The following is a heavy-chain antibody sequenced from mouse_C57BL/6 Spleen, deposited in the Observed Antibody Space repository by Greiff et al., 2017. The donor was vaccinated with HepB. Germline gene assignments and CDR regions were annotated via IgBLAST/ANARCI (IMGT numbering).Heavy chain of an antibody. J-gene: IGHJ2*01. CDR3: ARSEILIYYDYGYYFDY. CDR1: GYAFTNYL. Sequence: QVQLQQSGAELVRPGTSVKVSCKASGYAFTNYLIEWVKQRPGQGLEWIGVINPGSGGTNYNEKFKGKATLTADKSSSTAYMQLSSLTSEDSAVYFCARSEILIYYDYGYYFDYWGQGTTLTVSS. CDR2: INPGSGGT. D-gene: IGHD2-4*01. V-gene: IGHV1-54*01.